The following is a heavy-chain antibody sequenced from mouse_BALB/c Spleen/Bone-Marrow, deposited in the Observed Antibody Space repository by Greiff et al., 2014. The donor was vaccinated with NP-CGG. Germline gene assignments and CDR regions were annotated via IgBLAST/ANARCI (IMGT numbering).Heavy chain of an antibody. D-gene: IGHD1-1*01. V-gene: IGHV1-80*01. Sequence: VQLVESGAELVRPGSSVKISCKASGYAFSNYWMNWVKQRPGQGLEWIGRIYPGDGDTNYNGKFKGKATLTADKSSSTAYMQLSSLTSEDSAVYFCARRDGSTYYYAMDYWGQGTSVTVSS. J-gene: IGHJ4*01. CDR1: GYAFSNYW. CDR2: IYPGDGDT. CDR3: ARRDGSTYYYAMDY.